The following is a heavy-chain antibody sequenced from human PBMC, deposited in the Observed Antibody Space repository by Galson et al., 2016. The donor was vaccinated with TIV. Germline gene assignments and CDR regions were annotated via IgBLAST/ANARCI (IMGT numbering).Heavy chain of an antibody. J-gene: IGHJ6*02. CDR3: IKDILSGGADV. D-gene: IGHD2-21*01. CDR1: GISVAGTA. Sequence: QLVESGGGVVQPGRSLRLSCAASGISVAGTAMHWVRQLPGKGLEWVAGIDWNGSGRDYADSVRGRFTISRDIAKNSLFLQMSSVTAEDTALYYCIKDILSGGADVWGQGTTVIVSS. CDR2: IDWNGSGR. V-gene: IGHV3-9*01.